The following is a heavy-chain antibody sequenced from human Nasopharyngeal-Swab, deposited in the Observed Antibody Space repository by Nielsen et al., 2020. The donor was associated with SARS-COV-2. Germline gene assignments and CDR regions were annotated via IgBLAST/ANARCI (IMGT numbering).Heavy chain of an antibody. D-gene: IGHD3-22*01. J-gene: IGHJ4*02. V-gene: IGHV1-2*02. CDR3: ARDYYDNYDSDY. CDR2: INPYSGDT. Sequence: WVRQALGQGLEWVGCINPYSGDTKYAQKFQGRVTVTRDTSRSTAYIELSRLRSDDTAVYYCARDYYDNYDSDYWGQGTLVTVSS.